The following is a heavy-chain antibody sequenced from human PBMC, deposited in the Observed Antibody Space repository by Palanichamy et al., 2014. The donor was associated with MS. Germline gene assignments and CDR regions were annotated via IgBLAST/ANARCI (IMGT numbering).Heavy chain of an antibody. CDR2: VYYSGST. Sequence: QLQLQESGPGLVKPSETLSLTCTVSGGSINSQNYYWGRIRQPPGKGLEWVANVYYSGSTYYNPSLKSRVTISVDTSKSQFSLKLSSVTAADTAVYFCARVPNWGYFFDYWGQGTLVTVSS. CDR1: GGSINSQNYY. D-gene: IGHD7-27*01. V-gene: IGHV4-39*01. CDR3: ARVPNWGYFFDY. J-gene: IGHJ4*02.